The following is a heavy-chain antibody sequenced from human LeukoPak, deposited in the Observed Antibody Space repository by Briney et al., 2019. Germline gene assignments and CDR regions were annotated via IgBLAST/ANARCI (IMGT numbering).Heavy chain of an antibody. V-gene: IGHV3-21*01. D-gene: IGHD3-22*01. CDR2: IISSSSYI. Sequence: GGSLRLSCAASGFTFSSYSMMWVRPAPGKGLVGVSSIISSSSYIYYAYQVKVPFTISRSKTKNSLYQQMNRLRAEATAVYYCARVTYYDSSGFFDYWGQGTLVTVSS. J-gene: IGHJ4*02. CDR3: ARVTYYDSSGFFDY. CDR1: GFTFSSYS.